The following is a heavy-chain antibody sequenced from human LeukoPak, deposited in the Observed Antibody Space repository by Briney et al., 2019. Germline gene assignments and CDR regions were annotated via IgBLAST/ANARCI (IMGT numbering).Heavy chain of an antibody. V-gene: IGHV3-7*03. Sequence: GGSLRLSCAASGFTVSSYWMSWVRQAPGKGLQWVANIKQDGSEKYYVDSVKGRFTISRDNAKNSLYLQMNSLRAEDTAVYYCARDIPPQYSGYDDAFDIWGQGTMVTVSS. CDR3: ARDIPPQYSGYDDAFDI. CDR1: GFTVSSYW. D-gene: IGHD5-12*01. J-gene: IGHJ3*02. CDR2: IKQDGSEK.